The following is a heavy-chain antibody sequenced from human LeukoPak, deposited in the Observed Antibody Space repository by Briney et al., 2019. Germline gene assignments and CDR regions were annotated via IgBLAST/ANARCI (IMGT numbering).Heavy chain of an antibody. J-gene: IGHJ4*02. CDR3: ARDSALSAGFDY. V-gene: IGHV4-59*06. CDR1: GGSISSYY. Sequence: SETLSLTCTVSGGSISSYYWSWIRQHPGKGLEWIGYIYYSGSTYYNPSLKSRVTISVDTSRNQFSLKLSSVTAADTAVYYCARDSALSAGFDYWGQGTLVTVSS. CDR2: IYYSGST. D-gene: IGHD5-24*01.